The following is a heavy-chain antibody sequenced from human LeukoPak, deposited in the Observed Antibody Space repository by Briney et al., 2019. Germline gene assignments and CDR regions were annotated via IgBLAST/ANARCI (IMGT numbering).Heavy chain of an antibody. CDR1: GYTFTSHG. CDR2: ISAYNGNT. CDR3: ARPSSGWTHDY. V-gene: IGHV1-18*01. Sequence: GASVKVSCKASGYTFTSHGISWVRQAPGQGLEWMGWISAYNGNTNYAQKLQGRVTMTTDTSTSTAYMELRGLRSDDTAVYYCARPSSGWTHDYWGQGTLVTVSS. J-gene: IGHJ4*02. D-gene: IGHD6-19*01.